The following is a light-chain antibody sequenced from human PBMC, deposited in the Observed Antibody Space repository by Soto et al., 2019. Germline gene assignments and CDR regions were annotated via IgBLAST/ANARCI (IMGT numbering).Light chain of an antibody. Sequence: QTVVTQEPSFSVSPGGTVTLTCGLSSGSVSTSYYPSWYQQTPGQAPRTLIYSTNTRSSGVPDRFSGSILGNKAALTITGAQADDESDYYCVLYMGSGTPVFGVGTKVTVL. J-gene: IGLJ3*02. CDR2: STN. CDR3: VLYMGSGTPV. CDR1: SGSVSTSYY. V-gene: IGLV8-61*01.